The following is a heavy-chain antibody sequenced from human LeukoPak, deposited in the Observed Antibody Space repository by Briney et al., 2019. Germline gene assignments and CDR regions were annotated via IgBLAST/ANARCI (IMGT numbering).Heavy chain of an antibody. Sequence: GESPKISCKGSGYSFTSYWIGWVRQMPGKGLEGMGIIFPGDSDTRYSPSFQGQVTISADKSISTAYLQWSSLKASDTAMYYCARRPRGGIWFGELAIDYWGQGTLVTVSS. V-gene: IGHV5-51*01. CDR2: IFPGDSDT. CDR1: GYSFTSYW. CDR3: ARRPRGGIWFGELAIDY. J-gene: IGHJ4*02. D-gene: IGHD3-10*01.